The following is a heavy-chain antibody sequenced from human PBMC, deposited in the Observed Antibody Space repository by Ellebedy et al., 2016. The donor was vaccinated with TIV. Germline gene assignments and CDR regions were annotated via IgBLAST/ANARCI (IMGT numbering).Heavy chain of an antibody. CDR2: IYPGDSDT. Sequence: GESLKISXQGSGYTFTNYWIGWVRQMPGKGLEWMGIIYPGDSDTIYSPSFQGQVTISADKSINTAYLQWSSLKASDTAMYFCARHLTSGYSPGVYWGQGTLVTVSS. V-gene: IGHV5-51*01. J-gene: IGHJ4*02. CDR3: ARHLTSGYSPGVY. CDR1: GYTFTNYW. D-gene: IGHD3-22*01.